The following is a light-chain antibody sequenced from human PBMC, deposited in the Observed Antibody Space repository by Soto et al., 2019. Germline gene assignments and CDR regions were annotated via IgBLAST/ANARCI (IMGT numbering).Light chain of an antibody. J-gene: IGLJ2*01. CDR1: SSNIGAGFD. V-gene: IGLV1-40*01. CDR2: AND. CDR3: QSYDNSLLAYV. Sequence: QSVLTQPPSVSGARGQRLTISCAGTSSNIGAGFDVHWYQQLPGTAPKLLIYANDDRPSGVPDRFSGSTSGTSASLAITGLQAEDAADYYCQSYDNSLLAYVFGGGTKVTVL.